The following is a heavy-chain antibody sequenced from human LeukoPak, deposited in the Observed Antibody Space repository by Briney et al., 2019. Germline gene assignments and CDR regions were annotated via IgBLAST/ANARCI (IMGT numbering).Heavy chain of an antibody. D-gene: IGHD2-2*01. CDR2: INTNTGNP. V-gene: IGHV7-4-1*02. CDR1: GYTFTSYA. J-gene: IGHJ3*02. CDR3: ASIGRRVVVPAATGAAFDI. Sequence: ASVKVSCKASGYTFTSYAMNWVRQAPGQGLEWMGWINTNTGNPTYAQGFTGRFVFSLDTSVSTAYLQISSLKAEDTAVYYCASIGRRVVVPAATGAAFDIWGQGTMVTVSS.